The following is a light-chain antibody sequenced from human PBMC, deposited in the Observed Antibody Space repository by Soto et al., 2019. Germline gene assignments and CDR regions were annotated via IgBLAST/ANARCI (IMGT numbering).Light chain of an antibody. CDR1: QSISSY. V-gene: IGKV1-39*01. CDR3: QQYNSYLLT. Sequence: DIQMTQSPSSLSASVGDRFTITCRASQSISSYLNWYQQKPGKAPKLLIYAASSLESGVTSRFSGSGSGTEFTLTISSLQPEDFATYYCQQYNSYLLTFGGGTKVDIK. J-gene: IGKJ4*01. CDR2: AAS.